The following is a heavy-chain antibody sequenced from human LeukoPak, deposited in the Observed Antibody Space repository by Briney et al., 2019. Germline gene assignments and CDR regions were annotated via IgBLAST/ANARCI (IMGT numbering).Heavy chain of an antibody. V-gene: IGHV3-21*01. CDR2: ISSSSSDI. J-gene: IGHJ6*03. Sequence: GGSLRLSCAASGLTFSSYSMNWVRQAPGKGLEWVSFISSSSSDIYYADSVKGRFTISRDNAKNSLYLQMNSLRAEDTAVYYCAQTYYDFRSGYYATGDYYYYYMDVWGKGTTVTVSS. CDR3: AQTYYDFRSGYYATGDYYYYYMDV. CDR1: GLTFSSYS. D-gene: IGHD3-3*01.